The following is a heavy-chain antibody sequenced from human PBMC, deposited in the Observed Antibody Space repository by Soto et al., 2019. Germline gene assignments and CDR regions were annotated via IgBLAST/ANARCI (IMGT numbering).Heavy chain of an antibody. J-gene: IGHJ3*02. D-gene: IGHD3-22*01. CDR1: GGTFSSYA. CDR3: ARGDYYYDSSGYYDHDAFDI. CDR2: ILPIFGTA. Sequence: ASVNVSCKASGGTFSSYAISWVRQAPGQGLEWMGGILPIFGTANYAQKFQGRVTITADESTSTAYMELSSLRSEDTAVYYCARGDYYYDSSGYYDHDAFDIWGQGTMVTVSS. V-gene: IGHV1-69*13.